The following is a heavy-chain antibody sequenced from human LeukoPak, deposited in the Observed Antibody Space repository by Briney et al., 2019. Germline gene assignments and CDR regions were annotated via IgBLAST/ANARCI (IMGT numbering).Heavy chain of an antibody. CDR2: ISAYNGNT. CDR1: GGTFSSYT. J-gene: IGHJ3*02. V-gene: IGHV1-18*01. D-gene: IGHD6-13*01. CDR3: ARSRAPHSSSWYGNSDAFDI. Sequence: PVASVKVCCKASGGTFSSYTISWVGQAPGQGIEWMGWISAYNGNTNYAQKLQGRVTMTTDTSTSTAYMELRSLRSDDTAVYYCARSRAPHSSSWYGNSDAFDIWGQGTMVTVSS.